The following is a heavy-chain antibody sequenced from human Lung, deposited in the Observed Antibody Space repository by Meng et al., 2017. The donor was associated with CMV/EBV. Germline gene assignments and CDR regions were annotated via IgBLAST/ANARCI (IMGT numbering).Heavy chain of an antibody. CDR2: VKPYNGDG. D-gene: IGHD4-17*01. V-gene: IGHV1-8*01. J-gene: IGHJ6*02. Sequence: AXVXVSCKASGYTLTTYGINWVRQAPGQGLEWMGWVKPYNGDGGYAQRFQGRVTVTTDTSINTAYLELTSLRSDDTAVYYCVRAVHGLEIWGQGTTVTVSS. CDR1: GYTLTTYG. CDR3: VRAVHGLEI.